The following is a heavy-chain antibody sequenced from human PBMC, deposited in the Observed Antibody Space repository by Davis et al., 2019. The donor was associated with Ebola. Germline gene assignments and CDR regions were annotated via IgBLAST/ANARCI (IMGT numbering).Heavy chain of an antibody. CDR1: GFAFRNYA. CDR2: ISGVGYNT. Sequence: GESLKISCAASGFAFRNYAMHWVRQAPGKGLEWVSGISGVGYNTYHADSVKGRFTISRDNSKNTLYLQMNNLRGDDTAVYYCATCGFCVSTSGVDYWGQGTLVTVSS. J-gene: IGHJ4*02. V-gene: IGHV3-23*01. D-gene: IGHD5/OR15-5a*01. CDR3: ATCGFCVSTSGVDY.